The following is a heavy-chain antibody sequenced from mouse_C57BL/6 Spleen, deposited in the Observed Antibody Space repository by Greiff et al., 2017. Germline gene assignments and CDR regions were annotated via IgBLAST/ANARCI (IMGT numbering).Heavy chain of an antibody. CDR1: GYTFTDYN. D-gene: IGHD1-1*01. CDR2: INPNNGGT. CDR3: ARVLGDYGSSHCDY. V-gene: IGHV1-22*01. J-gene: IGHJ2*01. Sequence: EVKLQESGPELVKPGASVKMSCKASGYTFTDYNMHWVKQSHGKSLEWIGYINPNNGGTSYNQKFKGKATLTVNKSSSTAYMELRSLTSEDSAVYYCARVLGDYGSSHCDYWGQGTTLTVSS.